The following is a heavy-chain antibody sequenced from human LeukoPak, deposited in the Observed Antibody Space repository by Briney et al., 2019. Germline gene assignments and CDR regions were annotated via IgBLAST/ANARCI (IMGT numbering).Heavy chain of an antibody. CDR2: IRYDGSNK. CDR3: AKAPRPYCSGGSCFDAFDI. J-gene: IGHJ3*02. CDR1: GFIFNTYV. D-gene: IGHD2-15*01. V-gene: IGHV3-30*02. Sequence: GGSLRLSCAASGFIFNTYVMHWVRQAPGKGLEWLAFIRYDGSNKNYADSVKGRFTISRDNTKNSLYLQMNSLRADDTAVYQCAKAPRPYCSGGSCFDAFDIWGQGTMVTVSS.